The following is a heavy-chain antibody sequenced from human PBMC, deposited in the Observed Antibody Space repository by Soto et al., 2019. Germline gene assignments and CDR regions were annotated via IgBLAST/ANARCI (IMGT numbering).Heavy chain of an antibody. CDR2: IYYSGST. CDR1: GGSISSYY. Sequence: SETLSLTCTVSGGSISSYYRSWIRQHPGKGLEWIGYIYYSGSTYYNPSLKSRVTISVDTSKNQFSLKLSSVTAADTAVYYWARVPRNYGMDVWGQGTTVTVSS. D-gene: IGHD3-10*01. V-gene: IGHV4-59*06. CDR3: ARVPRNYGMDV. J-gene: IGHJ6*02.